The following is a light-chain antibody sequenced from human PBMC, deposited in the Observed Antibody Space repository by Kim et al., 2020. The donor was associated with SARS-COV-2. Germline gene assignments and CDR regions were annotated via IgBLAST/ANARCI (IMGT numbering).Light chain of an antibody. J-gene: IGKJ1*01. V-gene: IGKV1-5*03. CDR2: KAS. CDR1: QSISSW. CDR3: QQYDSNLWT. Sequence: ASVGDRITITCLASQSISSWLAWYQQKPGKAPKLLIYKASNLQTGVPSRFSGSGSGTEFTLTISSLQPDDFATYYCQQYDSNLWTFGQGTKVDIK.